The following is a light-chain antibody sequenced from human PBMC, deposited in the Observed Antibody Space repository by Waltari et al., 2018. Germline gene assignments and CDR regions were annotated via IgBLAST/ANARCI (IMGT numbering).Light chain of an antibody. CDR2: AAS. CDR1: QSITLY. Sequence: DIQMTQSPSSLSASVGDKVTITCRASQSITLYVDWYQQKPGKAPKLLIYAASTLQTGVPSRFSGSGSGTEFTVTISSVQSEEFATYYCQQSYKTPYTFGQGTKLEI. V-gene: IGKV1-39*01. J-gene: IGKJ2*01. CDR3: QQSYKTPYT.